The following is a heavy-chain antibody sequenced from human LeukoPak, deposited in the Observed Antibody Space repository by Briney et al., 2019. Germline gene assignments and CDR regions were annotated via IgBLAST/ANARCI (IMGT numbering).Heavy chain of an antibody. J-gene: IGHJ4*02. CDR1: GFTFSAYA. CDR3: AKDTPSRIDS. CDR2: ISISGGST. V-gene: IGHV3-23*01. Sequence: GGSLRLSCAASGFTFSAYAMTWVRQAPGKGLEWVSHISISGGSTYYADSVKGRFTISRDNPKNTLYLQMNSLRAEDTAVYYCAKDTPSRIDSWGQGTLVTVSS.